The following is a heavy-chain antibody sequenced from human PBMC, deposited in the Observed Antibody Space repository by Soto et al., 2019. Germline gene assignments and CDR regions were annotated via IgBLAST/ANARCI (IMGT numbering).Heavy chain of an antibody. D-gene: IGHD1-1*01. CDR3: ARAGQRDFARNHNWFDP. CDR1: GGTFSSYA. Sequence: QVQLVPSGAEVKKPGSSVKVSCKASGGTFSSYAISWVRQAPGQGLELMGGIIPSFGTAYYAQKFQGRVTITADEYTSTAYMELSSLRSEDTAVYYCARAGQRDFARNHNWFDPWGQGTLVTVSS. CDR2: IIPSFGTA. V-gene: IGHV1-69*01. J-gene: IGHJ5*02.